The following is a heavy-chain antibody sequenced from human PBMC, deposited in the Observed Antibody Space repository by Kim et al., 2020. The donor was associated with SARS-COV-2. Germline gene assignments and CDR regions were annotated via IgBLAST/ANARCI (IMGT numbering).Heavy chain of an antibody. Sequence: ASVKVSCKASGDTFKNSAMHWVRQAPGQRLEWMGWIEVGNGNTKYSQKFQGRATITRDTSASTAHMDLRSLSFEDTAIYYCARRGMDVWGQGTTVTVSS. CDR2: IEVGNGNT. CDR3: ARRGMDV. CDR1: GDTFKNSA. J-gene: IGHJ6*02. V-gene: IGHV1-3*01.